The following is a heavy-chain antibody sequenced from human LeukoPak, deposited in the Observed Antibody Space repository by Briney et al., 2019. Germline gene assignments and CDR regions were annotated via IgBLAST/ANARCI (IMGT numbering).Heavy chain of an antibody. CDR2: IYYSGST. Sequence: SETLSLTCTVSGYSISSGYYWGWIRQPPGKGLEWIGSIYYSGSTYYNPSLKSRVTISVDTSKNQFSLKLSSVTAADTAVYYCARQQGSGYFRKDWFDPWGQGTLVTVSS. V-gene: IGHV4-38-2*02. J-gene: IGHJ5*02. D-gene: IGHD3-22*01. CDR1: GYSISSGYY. CDR3: ARQQGSGYFRKDWFDP.